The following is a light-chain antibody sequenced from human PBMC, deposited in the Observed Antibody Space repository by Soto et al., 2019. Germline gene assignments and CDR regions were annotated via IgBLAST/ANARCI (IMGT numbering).Light chain of an antibody. CDR2: GAS. V-gene: IGKV3-15*01. Sequence: EIVMTQSPATLSVSPGERATLSCRASQSVSSNLAWYQQKPGQAPRLLIYGASTRATGIPARFSGSGSGTEFNLTISSLQSEDFAVYYCQQDNSWPLDVRTFGQGTKVEIK. J-gene: IGKJ1*01. CDR3: QQDNSWPLDVRT. CDR1: QSVSSN.